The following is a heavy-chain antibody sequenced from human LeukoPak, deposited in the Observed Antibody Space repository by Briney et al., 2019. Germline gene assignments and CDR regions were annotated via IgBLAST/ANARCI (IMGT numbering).Heavy chain of an antibody. D-gene: IGHD1-20*01. J-gene: IGHJ4*02. CDR2: INHSGST. CDR1: GGSISNYY. V-gene: IGHV4-34*01. Sequence: SETLSLTCSVSGGSISNYYWTWIRQPPGKGLEWIGEINHSGSTNYNPSLKSRVTISVDTSKNQFSLKLSSVTAADTAVYYCARGITGTTYWGQGTLVTVSS. CDR3: ARGITGTTY.